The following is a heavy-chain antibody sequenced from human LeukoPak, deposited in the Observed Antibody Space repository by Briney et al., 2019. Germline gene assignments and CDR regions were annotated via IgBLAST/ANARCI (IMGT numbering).Heavy chain of an antibody. CDR3: ARDHAGSGRAFDY. CDR1: GFTFNNHA. J-gene: IGHJ4*02. D-gene: IGHD2-15*01. Sequence: PGRSLRLSCAASGFTFNNHAIHWVRQAPGQGLEWVGLLSSGGINKHYADSVKGRFIISRDNSMNTLYLQMNSLGVEDTAVYYCARDHAGSGRAFDYWGQGTLVTVSS. V-gene: IGHV3-30-3*01. CDR2: LSSGGINK.